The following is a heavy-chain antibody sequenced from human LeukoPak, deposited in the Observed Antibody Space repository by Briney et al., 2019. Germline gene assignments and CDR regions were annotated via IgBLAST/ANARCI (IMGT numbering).Heavy chain of an antibody. CDR1: GYTFTGYY. D-gene: IGHD6-13*01. J-gene: IGHJ6*02. CDR2: INPNSGGT. Sequence: GASVKVSCKASGYTFTGYYMHWVRQAPGQGLEWMGWINPNSGGTNYAQKFQGRVTMTRDTSISTAYMELSRLRAEDTAVYYCARAPDSSSWYSYGMDVWGQGTTVTVSS. CDR3: ARAPDSSSWYSYGMDV. V-gene: IGHV1-2*02.